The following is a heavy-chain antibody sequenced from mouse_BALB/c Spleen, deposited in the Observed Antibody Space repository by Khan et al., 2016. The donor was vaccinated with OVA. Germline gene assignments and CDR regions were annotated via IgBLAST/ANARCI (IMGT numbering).Heavy chain of an antibody. CDR1: GYTFTSYW. CDR2: INPTSGYT. Sequence: QVRLQQSGAELVKPGASVKMSCKASGYTFTSYWMHWVKQRPGQGLEWIGYINPTSGYTDYNEKFKDKATLTADKSSSTAYMQLSRLTSEDSAVYYCTRDRIDYWGQGTTVTVSA. V-gene: IGHV1-7*01. J-gene: IGHJ2*01. CDR3: TRDRIDY.